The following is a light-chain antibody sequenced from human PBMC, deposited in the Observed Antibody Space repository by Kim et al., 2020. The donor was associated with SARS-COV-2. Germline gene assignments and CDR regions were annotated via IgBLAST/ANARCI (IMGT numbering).Light chain of an antibody. CDR3: QQSYSTPYP. V-gene: IGKV1-39*01. CDR1: QSISSY. CDR2: AAS. Sequence: DIQMTQSPSSLSASVGDRVTITCRASQSISSYLNWYQQKPGKAPKLLIYAASSLQSGVPSRFSGRGSGTDFTLTISSLQPEDFATYYCQQSYSTPYPFGQGTKLE. J-gene: IGKJ2*01.